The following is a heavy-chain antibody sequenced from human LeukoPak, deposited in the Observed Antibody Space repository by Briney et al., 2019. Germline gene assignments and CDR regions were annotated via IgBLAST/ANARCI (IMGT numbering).Heavy chain of an antibody. CDR3: AKGELWFGEYYYFDY. CDR1: GFTFSSYA. J-gene: IGHJ4*02. Sequence: GGSLRLSCAASGFTFSSYAMSWVRQAPGKGLEWVSAISGLGGSTYYADSVKGRFTISRDNSKNTLYLQMNSLRAEDTAVYYCAKGELWFGEYYYFDYWGQGTLVTVSS. CDR2: ISGLGGST. D-gene: IGHD3-10*01. V-gene: IGHV3-23*01.